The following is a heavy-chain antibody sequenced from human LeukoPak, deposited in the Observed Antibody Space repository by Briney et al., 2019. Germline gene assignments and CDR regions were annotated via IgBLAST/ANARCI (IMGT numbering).Heavy chain of an antibody. J-gene: IGHJ3*02. V-gene: IGHV3-23*01. CDR3: AKVEGLYSSSWLDAFDI. CDR2: ISGSGGST. D-gene: IGHD6-13*01. Sequence: GGSLRLSCAASGFTFSSYAMSWVRQAPGKGLEWVSAISGSGGSTYYADSVKGRFTISRYNSKNTLYPQMNSLRAEDTAVYYCAKVEGLYSSSWLDAFDIWGQGTMVTVSS. CDR1: GFTFSSYA.